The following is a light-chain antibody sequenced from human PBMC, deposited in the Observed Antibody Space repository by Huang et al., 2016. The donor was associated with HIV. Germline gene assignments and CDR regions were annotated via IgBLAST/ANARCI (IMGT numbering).Light chain of an antibody. CDR2: WAS. Sequence: DIVMTQSPDSLAVSLGERATIKCWSSQSVLYSSNSKNYLAWFQQKPGQAPRLLIYWASSRESGVPDRFSGSGSGTDFTLTISSLEAEDAAVYYCQQYYSIPQTFGQGTKVEI. CDR3: QQYYSIPQT. J-gene: IGKJ1*01. CDR1: QSVLYSSNSKNY. V-gene: IGKV4-1*01.